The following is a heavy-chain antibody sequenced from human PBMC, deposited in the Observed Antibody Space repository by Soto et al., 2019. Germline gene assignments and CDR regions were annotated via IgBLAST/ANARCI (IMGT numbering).Heavy chain of an antibody. Sequence: QVQLVESGGGVVQPGRSLRLSCAASGFTFSSYGMHWVRQAPGKGLEWVAVIWYDGSNKYYADSVKGRFTISRDNSKNTLYLQMNSLRAEDTAVDYCARVLSGSRYTKKGGIDSWGQGTLVTVSS. J-gene: IGHJ4*02. D-gene: IGHD1-26*01. CDR2: IWYDGSNK. CDR1: GFTFSSYG. V-gene: IGHV3-33*01. CDR3: ARVLSGSRYTKKGGIDS.